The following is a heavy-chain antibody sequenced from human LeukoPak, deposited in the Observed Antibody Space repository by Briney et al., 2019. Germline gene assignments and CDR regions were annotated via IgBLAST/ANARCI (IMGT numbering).Heavy chain of an antibody. CDR3: VRVVGGGAYYFDN. CDR2: ISYSAST. Sequence: SETLSLTCTVSGSSISSSPYNWGWIRQPPGKGLEWIGSISYSASTYYNPSLKSRLTVSLDTSKNQFSLKLSSVTAADTAVYYCVRVVGGGAYYFDNWGQGSLVTVSS. V-gene: IGHV4-39*07. CDR1: GSSISSSPYN. J-gene: IGHJ4*02. D-gene: IGHD6-19*01.